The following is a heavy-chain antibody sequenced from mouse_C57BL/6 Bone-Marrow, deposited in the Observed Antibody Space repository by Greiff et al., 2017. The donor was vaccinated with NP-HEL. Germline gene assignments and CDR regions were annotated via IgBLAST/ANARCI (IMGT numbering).Heavy chain of an antibody. V-gene: IGHV6-6*01. CDR2: IRNKANNHAT. Sequence: EVKLVESGGGLVQPGGSMKLSCAASGFTFSDAWMDWVRQSPEKGLEWVAEIRNKANNHATSYAESVKGRFTISRDDSKSSVYLQMNSLRAEDTGIYYCTRRDYYGSSSYAMDYWGQGTSVTVSS. CDR3: TRRDYYGSSSYAMDY. CDR1: GFTFSDAW. D-gene: IGHD1-1*01. J-gene: IGHJ4*01.